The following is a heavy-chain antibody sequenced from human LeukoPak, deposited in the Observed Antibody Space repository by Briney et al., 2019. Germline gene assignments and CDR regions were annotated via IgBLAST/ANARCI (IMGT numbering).Heavy chain of an antibody. CDR2: ISYDGSNK. V-gene: IGHV3-30-3*01. D-gene: IGHD1-26*01. J-gene: IGHJ4*02. CDR3: AREVGATIYFDY. Sequence: GGSLRLSCAASGFIFSSFAMHWVRQAPGRGLEWVAVISYDGSNKYYADSVKGRFTISRDNSKNTLYLQMNSPRAEDTAVYHCAREVGATIYFDYWGQGILVTVSS. CDR1: GFIFSSFA.